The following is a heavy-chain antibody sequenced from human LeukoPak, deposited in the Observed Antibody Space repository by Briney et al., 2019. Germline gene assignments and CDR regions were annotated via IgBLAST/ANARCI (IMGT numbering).Heavy chain of an antibody. V-gene: IGHV4-59*01. D-gene: IGHD6-19*01. CDR3: ARYEWLDDFNWFDP. J-gene: IGHJ5*02. Sequence: PSETLSLTCAVYGGSFSGYYWSWIRQPPGKGLEWIGYIYYSGSTNYNPSLKSRVTISVDTSKNQFSLKLSSVTAADTAVYYCARYEWLDDFNWFDPWGQGTLVTVSS. CDR2: IYYSGST. CDR1: GGSFSGYY.